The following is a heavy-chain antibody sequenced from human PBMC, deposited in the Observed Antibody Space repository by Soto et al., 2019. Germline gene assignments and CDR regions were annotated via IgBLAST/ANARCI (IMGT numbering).Heavy chain of an antibody. D-gene: IGHD5-18*01. CDR3: ARGLWSFDY. V-gene: IGHV3-33*01. CDR1: GFTFSSYG. CDR2: IWLDGSNK. Sequence: QVQLVESGGGVVQPGRSLRLSCAASGFTFSSYGMHWVRQAPGKGLEWVAVIWLDGSNKCYVDSVKGRFTISRDNSKNTLYLQMNSLRAEDTAVYYCARGLWSFDYWGQGNLVTVSS. J-gene: IGHJ4*02.